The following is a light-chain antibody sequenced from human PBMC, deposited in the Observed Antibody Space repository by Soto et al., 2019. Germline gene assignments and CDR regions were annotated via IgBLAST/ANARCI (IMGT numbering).Light chain of an antibody. V-gene: IGLV2-14*01. CDR3: SSYTTSSSYF. CDR2: DVS. Sequence: QSVLTQPASVSGSPGQSITISCTGTSSDVGAYNFVSWYQQHPGKAPKLMIYDVSDRPSGVSNRFSGSKSGNTASLTISGLQAEDEADYYCSSYTTSSSYFFGTGTKLTV. CDR1: SSDVGAYNF. J-gene: IGLJ1*01.